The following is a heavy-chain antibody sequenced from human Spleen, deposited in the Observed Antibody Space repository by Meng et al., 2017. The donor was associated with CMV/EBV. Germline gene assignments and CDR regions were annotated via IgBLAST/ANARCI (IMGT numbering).Heavy chain of an antibody. Sequence: SGGSIRSSNRWSWVRQPPEKGLEWIGKVCHSGSTNYNPSLKSRVTISVDKSKNQFSLKLSSVTAADTAVYYCARVIGGGYSYGFFDYWDQGTLVTVSS. CDR3: ARVIGGGYSYGFFDY. J-gene: IGHJ4*02. CDR2: VCHSGST. CDR1: GGSIRSSNR. D-gene: IGHD5-18*01. V-gene: IGHV4-4*02.